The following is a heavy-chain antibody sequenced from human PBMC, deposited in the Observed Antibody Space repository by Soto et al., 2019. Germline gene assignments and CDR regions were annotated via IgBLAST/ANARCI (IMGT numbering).Heavy chain of an antibody. J-gene: IGHJ4*02. CDR3: ARDKITGLFDY. Sequence: QVQLQQWGAGLLKPSETLSLTCAVYGGSFSVYYWTWIRQPPGTGLEWIGEINYSGSTNYNPSLKSRVTISVDTSKNQFSLKLTSVTAADTAVYYCARDKITGLFDYWGQGTLVTVSS. CDR1: GGSFSVYY. CDR2: INYSGST. V-gene: IGHV4-34*01. D-gene: IGHD2-8*02.